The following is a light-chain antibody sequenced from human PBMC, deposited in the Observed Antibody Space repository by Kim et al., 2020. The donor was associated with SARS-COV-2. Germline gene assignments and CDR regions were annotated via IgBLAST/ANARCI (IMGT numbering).Light chain of an antibody. CDR1: SSNIGAGYD. CDR2: GNS. J-gene: IGLJ3*02. Sequence: QSVLTQPPSVSGAPGQRVTISCTGSSSNIGAGYDVHWYQQLPGTAPKLLIYGNSNRPSGVPDRFSGSKSGTSASLAIIGLQAEDEADYYCQSYDSSLGELFGGGTQLTVL. V-gene: IGLV1-40*01. CDR3: QSYDSSLGEL.